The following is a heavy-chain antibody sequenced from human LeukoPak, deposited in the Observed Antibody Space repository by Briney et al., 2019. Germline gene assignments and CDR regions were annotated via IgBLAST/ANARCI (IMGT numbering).Heavy chain of an antibody. V-gene: IGHV3-21*01. J-gene: IGHJ4*02. CDR2: ISNSSTYI. CDR1: GFTFSSYS. Sequence: SGGSLRLSCAASGFTFSSYSMNWVRQAPGKGLEWVSSISNSSTYIYYADSVKGRFTISRDNVQNSLSLQMNSLRAEDTAVYYCARWVCSSTSCYYFDYWGQGSLVVVSS. CDR3: ARWVCSSTSCYYFDY. D-gene: IGHD2-2*01.